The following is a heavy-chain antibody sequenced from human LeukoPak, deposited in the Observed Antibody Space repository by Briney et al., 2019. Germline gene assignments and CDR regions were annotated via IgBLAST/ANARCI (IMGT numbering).Heavy chain of an antibody. CDR1: GGSFSGYY. V-gene: IGHV4-34*01. J-gene: IGHJ2*01. CDR3: ARRDTGAAAGRGGVDL. Sequence: SETLSLTCAVYGGSFSGYYWSWIRQPPGKGLEWIGEINHSGSTNYNPSLKSRVTISVDTSKNQFSLKLSSVTAADTAVYYCARRDTGAAAGRGGVDLWGRGTLVTVSS. CDR2: INHSGST. D-gene: IGHD6-13*01.